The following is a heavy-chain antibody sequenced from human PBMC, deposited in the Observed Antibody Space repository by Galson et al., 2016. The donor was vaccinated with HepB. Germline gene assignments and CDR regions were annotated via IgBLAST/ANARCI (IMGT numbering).Heavy chain of an antibody. J-gene: IGHJ3*02. CDR2: INSNGGRT. Sequence: SLRLSCAASGYTFSSYAMHWVLQAPGKGLEYVSAINSNGGRTYHADSVKGRFSISRDNSKNTLYLQMSSLRAEDTAVYYCVKDEYSSSWYFDIWGQGTMVTVSS. V-gene: IGHV3-64D*06. CDR1: GYTFSSYA. D-gene: IGHD6-13*01. CDR3: VKDEYSSSWYFDI.